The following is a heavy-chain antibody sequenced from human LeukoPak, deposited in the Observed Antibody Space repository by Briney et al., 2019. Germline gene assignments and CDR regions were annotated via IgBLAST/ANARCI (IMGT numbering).Heavy chain of an antibody. J-gene: IGHJ4*02. Sequence: SVKVSCKASGYTFTSYGISWVRQAPGQGLEWTGRIIPILGIANYAQKFQGRVTITADKSTSTAYMELSSLRSEDTAVYYCATYYYGSGSPSFDYWGQGTLVTVSS. CDR1: GYTFTSYG. CDR3: ATYYYGSGSPSFDY. D-gene: IGHD3-10*01. V-gene: IGHV1-69*04. CDR2: IIPILGIA.